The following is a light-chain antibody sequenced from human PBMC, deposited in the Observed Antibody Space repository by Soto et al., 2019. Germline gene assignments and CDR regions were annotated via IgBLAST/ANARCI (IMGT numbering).Light chain of an antibody. Sequence: DIQMTQSPPPLSASVGDTVTITCPPSQTINTWLAWFQQKPGKAPKLLIYQASTLESGVPSRFSGSGAGTEFTLTISSLQPDDFATYYCQQYNTYSGTFGQGTKVDIK. J-gene: IGKJ1*01. CDR2: QAS. V-gene: IGKV1-5*03. CDR1: QTINTW. CDR3: QQYNTYSGT.